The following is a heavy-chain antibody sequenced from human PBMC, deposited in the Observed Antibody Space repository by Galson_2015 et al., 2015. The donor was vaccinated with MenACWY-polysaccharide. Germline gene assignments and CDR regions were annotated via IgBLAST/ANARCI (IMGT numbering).Heavy chain of an antibody. CDR1: GLPFSNYW. CDR3: ARDPGNSIPAWGAFDI. V-gene: IGHV3-7*01. CDR2: VKPDGSDK. D-gene: IGHD6-25*01. J-gene: IGHJ3*02. Sequence: SLRLSCAASGLPFSNYWMSWVRQAPGQGLEWVANVKPDGSDKYYVASVKGRFTISKDNAKHSLYLQMDSLRPEDTAMYYCARDPGNSIPAWGAFDIWGQGTMVTVS.